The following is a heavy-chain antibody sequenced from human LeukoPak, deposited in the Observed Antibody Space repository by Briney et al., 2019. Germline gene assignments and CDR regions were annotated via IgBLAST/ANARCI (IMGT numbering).Heavy chain of an antibody. J-gene: IGHJ4*02. CDR3: TYSPYSYFDS. Sequence: GGSLRLSCAASGFPFSSYAMSWVRQAPGKGLEWVSRIKSNTNGGTTDYAAPVQGRFTISRDDSKNTLYLQMNSLKTEDTAVYYCTYSPYSYFDSWGQGTLVTVSS. CDR1: GFPFSSYA. CDR2: IKSNTNGGTT. V-gene: IGHV3-15*01. D-gene: IGHD2-15*01.